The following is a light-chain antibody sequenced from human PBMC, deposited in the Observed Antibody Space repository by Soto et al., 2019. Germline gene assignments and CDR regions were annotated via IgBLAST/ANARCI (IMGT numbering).Light chain of an antibody. Sequence: QLVLTQSPSASASLGASVKLTCTLTSGHSNYAIAWHQQQSEKGPRYLMQLKSDGSHSKGDGIPDRFSGSSSGAERYLTISSLQSEDEADYYCQTGGTGIVFGGGTKLTVL. CDR1: SGHSNYA. V-gene: IGLV4-69*01. CDR2: LKSDGSH. CDR3: QTGGTGIV. J-gene: IGLJ2*01.